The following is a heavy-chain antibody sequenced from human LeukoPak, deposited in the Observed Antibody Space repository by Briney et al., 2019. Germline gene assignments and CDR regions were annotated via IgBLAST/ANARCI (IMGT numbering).Heavy chain of an antibody. J-gene: IGHJ4*02. CDR3: ARGIQLGYYFDY. V-gene: IGHV1-69*06. CDR2: IIPIFGTA. D-gene: IGHD5-18*01. CDR1: GGTFSSYT. Sequence: ASVKVSCKASGGTFSSYTISWVRQAPGQGLEWMGGIIPIFGTANYAQKFEGRVTITADKSTSTAYMELSSLRSEDTAVYYCARGIQLGYYFDYWGQGTLVTVSS.